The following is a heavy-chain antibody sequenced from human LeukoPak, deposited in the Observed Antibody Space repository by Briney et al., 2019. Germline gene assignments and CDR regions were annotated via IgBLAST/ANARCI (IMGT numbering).Heavy chain of an antibody. V-gene: IGHV3-11*01. CDR3: ARDRGGGTYYIT. J-gene: IGHJ4*02. CDR1: GFTFSDYC. CDR2: ISSSGSTI. D-gene: IGHD1-26*01. Sequence: PGGSLRLSCAASGFTFSDYCMSWIRQAPGKGLEWVSYISSSGSTIYYADSVKGRFTISRDNAKNSLSLQMNSLRAEDTAVYCCARDRGGGTYYITWGQGTLVTVSS.